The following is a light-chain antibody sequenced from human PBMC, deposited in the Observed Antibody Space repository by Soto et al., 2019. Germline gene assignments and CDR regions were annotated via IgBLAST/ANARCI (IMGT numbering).Light chain of an antibody. CDR3: SSYAGSKNLL. CDR1: SSDVGGYNY. J-gene: IGLJ2*01. V-gene: IGLV2-8*01. CDR2: EVS. Sequence: QSALTQPPSASGSPGQSVTISCTGTSSDVGGYNYVSWYQQHPGKVPKLMIYEVSKRPSGVPDRFSGSKSGNTASLTVSGLQAEDEADYYCSSYAGSKNLLFGGGTKLTVL.